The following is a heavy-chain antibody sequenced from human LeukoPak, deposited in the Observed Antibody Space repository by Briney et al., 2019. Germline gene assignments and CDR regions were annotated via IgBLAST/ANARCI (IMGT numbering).Heavy chain of an antibody. J-gene: IGHJ5*02. Sequence: GESLKISCKGSGYSFTSYWIGWVRQMPGKGLEWMGIIYPGDSDTRYSPSFQGQVTISADKSISTAYLQWSSLKASDTAMYYCARQGVSQYYYDSSGFWSDPWGQGTLVTVSS. CDR3: ARQGVSQYYYDSSGFWSDP. CDR1: GYSFTSYW. V-gene: IGHV5-51*01. CDR2: IYPGDSDT. D-gene: IGHD3-22*01.